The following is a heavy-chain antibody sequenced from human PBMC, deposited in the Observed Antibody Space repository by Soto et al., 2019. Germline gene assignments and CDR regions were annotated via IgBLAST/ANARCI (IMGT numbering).Heavy chain of an antibody. J-gene: IGHJ5*02. CDR1: VFTVRSFN. Sequence: GSLRLACAASVFTVRSFNMNWVRQAPGKGLEWVSTISSNSAYIYYTDALRGRFTISRDNAKNSLHLQMNSLRAEDTAVYYCTRDASRDSSARGWFDPWGPGTLVTVSS. CDR2: ISSNSAYI. D-gene: IGHD6-13*01. V-gene: IGHV3-21*01. CDR3: TRDASRDSSARGWFDP.